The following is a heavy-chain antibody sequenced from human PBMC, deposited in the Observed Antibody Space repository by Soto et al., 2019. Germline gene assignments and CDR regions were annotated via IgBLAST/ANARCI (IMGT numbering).Heavy chain of an antibody. J-gene: IGHJ4*02. CDR2: FVPIVGIP. CDR3: AIGSTYSGEFEF. D-gene: IGHD1-26*01. CDR1: GGTFSSYT. Sequence: VQLVQSGAEVKPPGSSVKVSCKASGGTFSSYTVILVRQAPGQGLEWMGGFVPIVGIPDYSENFQGRLTITADESATSGYMELSSLTSDETARYYCAIGSTYSGEFEFWGQGTLVTVSS. V-gene: IGHV1-69*01.